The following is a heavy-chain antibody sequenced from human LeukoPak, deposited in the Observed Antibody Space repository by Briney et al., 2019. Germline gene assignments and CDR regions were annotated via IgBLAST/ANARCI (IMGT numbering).Heavy chain of an antibody. V-gene: IGHV1-69*13. CDR3: AKVRGSYSPTGAFDI. Sequence: SVKVSCKASGGTFSSYAISWVRQAPGQGLEWMGGIIPIFGTANYAQKFQGRVTITADESTSTAYMELSSLRSEDTAVYYCAKVRGSYSPTGAFDIWGQGTMVTVSS. CDR2: IIPIFGTA. CDR1: GGTFSSYA. D-gene: IGHD1-26*01. J-gene: IGHJ3*02.